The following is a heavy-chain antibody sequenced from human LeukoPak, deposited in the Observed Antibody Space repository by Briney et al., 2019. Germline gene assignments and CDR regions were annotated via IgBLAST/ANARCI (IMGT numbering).Heavy chain of an antibody. CDR3: ARKNDFDI. CDR2: IYYSGNT. J-gene: IGHJ3*02. V-gene: IGHV4-59*01. D-gene: IGHD2/OR15-2a*01. CDR1: GGSITSDH. Sequence: SETLSLTCTVSGGSITSDHWNWIRQPPGKGLEWIGCIYYSGNTYYNPSHKSRVTISVDMSKNQFSLRLTSVTAADTAVYYCARKNDFDIWGQGTLVTVSS.